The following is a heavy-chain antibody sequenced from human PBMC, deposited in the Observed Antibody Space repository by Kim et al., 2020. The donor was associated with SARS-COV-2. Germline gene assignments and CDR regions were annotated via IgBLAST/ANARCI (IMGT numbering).Heavy chain of an antibody. J-gene: IGHJ3*01. V-gene: IGHV3-48*03. D-gene: IGHD4-17*01. Sequence: GGSLRLSCAASGFTFSGYEMNWVRQAPGKGLEWVSYIDLRGSTIYYADSVKGRFTISRDNAKNSLFLQMDSLRAEDTAMYYCARDDYGGNFFVDGLDEWGRGTMVIVSS. CDR1: GFTFSGYE. CDR3: ARDDYGGNFFVDGLDE. CDR2: IDLRGSTI.